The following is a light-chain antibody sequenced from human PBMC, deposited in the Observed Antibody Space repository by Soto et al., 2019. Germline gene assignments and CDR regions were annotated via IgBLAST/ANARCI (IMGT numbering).Light chain of an antibody. Sequence: QSVLTQSTSASASLGASVKLTCTLSSGHSSNAIAWHQQQPEKGPRYLMRVNNDGSHNKGDGIPDRFSGSSSGPERYLTISSLQSEDEADYYCQTWGAGMRVFGGGTKLPS. CDR1: SGHSSNA. J-gene: IGLJ3*02. CDR2: VNNDGSH. V-gene: IGLV4-69*01. CDR3: QTWGAGMRV.